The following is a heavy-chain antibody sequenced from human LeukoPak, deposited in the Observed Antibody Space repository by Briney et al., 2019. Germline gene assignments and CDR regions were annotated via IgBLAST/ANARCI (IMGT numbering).Heavy chain of an antibody. CDR3: ARHPEPHTIFGVVPEYFQH. Sequence: PSETLSLTCTVSGGSISSSSYSWGWIRQPPGKGLEWIGSIYYSGSTYYNPSLKSRVTISVGTSKNQFSLKLSSVTAADTAVYYRARHPEPHTIFGVVPEYFQHWGQGTLVTVSS. D-gene: IGHD3-3*01. V-gene: IGHV4-39*01. CDR1: GGSISSSSYS. CDR2: IYYSGST. J-gene: IGHJ1*01.